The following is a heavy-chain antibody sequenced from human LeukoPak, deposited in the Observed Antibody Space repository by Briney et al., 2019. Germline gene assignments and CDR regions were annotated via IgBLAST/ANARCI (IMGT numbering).Heavy chain of an antibody. Sequence: GGSLRLSCAASGFTFSDYAMSWVRQAPGKGLEWVSTISDNGGGTYYADSVKGRFTISRDNSKNTLSLQMNSLRAEDSAVYYCATDREGDPSAYYLVGGQGTLITVSS. V-gene: IGHV3-23*01. CDR3: ATDREGDPSAYYLV. CDR1: GFTFSDYA. J-gene: IGHJ4*02. CDR2: ISDNGGGT. D-gene: IGHD3-22*01.